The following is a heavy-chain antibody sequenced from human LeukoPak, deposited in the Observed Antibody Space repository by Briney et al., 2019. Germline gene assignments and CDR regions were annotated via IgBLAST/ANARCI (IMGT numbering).Heavy chain of an antibody. D-gene: IGHD5-24*01. CDR1: GFTFSSYG. J-gene: IGHJ4*02. CDR3: ATGRDGYIFDY. V-gene: IGHV3-33*01. Sequence: PGGSLRLSCAASGFTFSSYGMHWVRQAPGKGLEWVAVIWYDGSNKYYADSVKGRFTISRDNSKNTLYLQMNSLRAEDTAVYYCATGRDGYIFDYWGQGTLVTVSS. CDR2: IWYDGSNK.